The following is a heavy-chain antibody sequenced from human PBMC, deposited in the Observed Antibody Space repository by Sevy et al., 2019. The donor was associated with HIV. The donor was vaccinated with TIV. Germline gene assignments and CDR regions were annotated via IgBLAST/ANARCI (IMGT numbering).Heavy chain of an antibody. CDR3: ARDGQVYSSSSGGYYYYGMDV. J-gene: IGHJ6*02. V-gene: IGHV1-18*04. D-gene: IGHD6-6*01. CDR1: GYTFTSYG. CDR2: ISAYNGKT. Sequence: ASVKVSCKASGYTFTSYGISWVRQAPGQGLEWMGWISAYNGKTNFAQKLQDKFTMTTDTSTSTGYMELRSLRSDDTAVYYCARDGQVYSSSSGGYYYYGMDVWGQGTTVTVSS.